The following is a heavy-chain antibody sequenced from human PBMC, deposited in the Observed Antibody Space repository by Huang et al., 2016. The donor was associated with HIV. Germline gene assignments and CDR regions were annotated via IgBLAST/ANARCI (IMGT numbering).Heavy chain of an antibody. Sequence: QVQLVESGGGVVQPGGSLGLSCAAYGFTFSSFGKHWVRQAPGKGLDVVAFIRYDGNNYYYADAVKGRFTISRDNSKNTLYLQMNSLRADDTAVYYCAKDLTYTYGRHFDYWGQGTLVTVSS. J-gene: IGHJ4*02. CDR1: GFTFSSFG. CDR2: IRYDGNNY. V-gene: IGHV3-30*02. CDR3: AKDLTYTYGRHFDY. D-gene: IGHD5-18*01.